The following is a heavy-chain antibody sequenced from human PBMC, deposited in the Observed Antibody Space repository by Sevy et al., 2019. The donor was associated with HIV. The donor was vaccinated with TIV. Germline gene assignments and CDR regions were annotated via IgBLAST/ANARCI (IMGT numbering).Heavy chain of an antibody. V-gene: IGHV3-30*18. CDR2: ISYDEGSK. CDR1: GFIFSSYG. D-gene: IGHD1-26*01. CDR3: VKGGVTWELLDY. J-gene: IGHJ4*02. Sequence: GGSLRLSCAASGFIFSSYGMHWVRQAPGKGLEWVTIISYDEGSKYYADSVKGRFTISRDNSENILYLQMNSLRTDDTAVYYCVKGGVTWELLDYWGQGTLVTVSS.